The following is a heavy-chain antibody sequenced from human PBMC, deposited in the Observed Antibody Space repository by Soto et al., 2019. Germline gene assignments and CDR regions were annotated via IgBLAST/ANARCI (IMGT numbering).Heavy chain of an antibody. CDR2: INHSGST. D-gene: IGHD6-19*01. CDR3: ARDEALRKEIAVAGTGYYGMDV. V-gene: IGHV4-34*01. CDR1: GGSFSGYY. Sequence: NPSETLSLTCAVYGGSFSGYYWSWIRQPPGKGLEWIGEINHSGSTNYNPSLKSRVTISVDTSKNQFSLKLSSVTAADTAVYYCARDEALRKEIAVAGTGYYGMDVWGQGTTVTSP. J-gene: IGHJ6*02.